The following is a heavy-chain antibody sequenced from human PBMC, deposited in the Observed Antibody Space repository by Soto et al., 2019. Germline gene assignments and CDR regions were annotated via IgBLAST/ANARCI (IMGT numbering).Heavy chain of an antibody. CDR3: ARRGFYDY. D-gene: IGHD3-10*01. J-gene: IGHJ4*02. CDR2: IYSDDGST. V-gene: IGHV4-59*01. Sequence: SETLSLTCTVSGGSISNYYWSWIRQPPGKGLEWIGQIYSDDGSTTYNPSLKSRATISVDTSKNQFSLELSSVTAADTAVYYCARRGFYDYWGRGTLVTVSS. CDR1: GGSISNYY.